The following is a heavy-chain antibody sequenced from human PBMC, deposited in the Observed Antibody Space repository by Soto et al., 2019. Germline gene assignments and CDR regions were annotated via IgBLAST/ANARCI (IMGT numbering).Heavy chain of an antibody. D-gene: IGHD6-19*01. Sequence: ASVKVSCRASGYTFTSYAMHWVRQAPGQRLEWMGWINAGNGNTKYSQKFQGRVTITRDTSASTAYMELSSLRSEDTAVYYCARDIGSSGRGDYWGQGTLVTVSS. J-gene: IGHJ4*02. CDR3: ARDIGSSGRGDY. CDR2: INAGNGNT. CDR1: GYTFTSYA. V-gene: IGHV1-3*01.